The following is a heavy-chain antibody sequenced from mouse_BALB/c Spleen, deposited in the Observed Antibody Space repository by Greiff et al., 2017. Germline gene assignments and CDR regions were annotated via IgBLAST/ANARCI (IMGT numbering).Heavy chain of an antibody. J-gene: IGHJ4*01. CDR3: ARIITTVVEGYAMDY. Sequence: EVKLMESGPGLVKPSQSLSLTCSVTGYSITSGYYWNWIRQFPGNKLEWMGYISYDGSNNYNPSLKSRISITRDTSKNQFFLQLNSVTTEDTATYYCARIITTVVEGYAMDYWGQGTSVTVSS. D-gene: IGHD1-1*01. CDR2: ISYDGSN. CDR1: GYSITSGYY. V-gene: IGHV3-6*01.